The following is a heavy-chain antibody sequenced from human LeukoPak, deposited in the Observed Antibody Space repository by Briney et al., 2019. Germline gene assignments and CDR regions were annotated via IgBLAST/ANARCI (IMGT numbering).Heavy chain of an antibody. J-gene: IGHJ1*01. V-gene: IGHV1-18*01. CDR1: GYTFTTYG. CDR3: AGAGLATMTTRYFQY. Sequence: GASVKVSCKASGYTFTTYGISWVRQAPGQGLEWMGWINTYNGNTDYAQRLQGRVTMTTDTSTRTAYMDLRSLRSDDTDVYYCAGAGLATMTTRYFQYWGQGTLVTVSS. D-gene: IGHD4-17*01. CDR2: INTYNGNT.